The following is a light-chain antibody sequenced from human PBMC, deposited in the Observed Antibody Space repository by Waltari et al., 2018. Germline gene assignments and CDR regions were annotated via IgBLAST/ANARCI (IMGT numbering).Light chain of an antibody. CDR2: EVS. CDR3: SSYAGSNNLV. V-gene: IGLV2-8*01. CDR1: SSDVGGYNY. J-gene: IGLJ2*01. Sequence: QSALTQPPSASGSPGQSVTISCTGTSSDVGGYNYVSWYQQHPGKAPKLMIYEVSTRPSGGPDHFSGSKSGNTASLTVSGLQAEDEADYYCSSYAGSNNLVFGGGTKLTVL.